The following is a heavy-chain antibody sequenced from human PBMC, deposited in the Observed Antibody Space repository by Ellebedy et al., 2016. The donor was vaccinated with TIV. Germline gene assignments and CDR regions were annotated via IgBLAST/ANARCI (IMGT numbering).Heavy chain of an antibody. V-gene: IGHV3-64D*06. CDR1: GFTFSSYA. D-gene: IGHD6-13*01. Sequence: GESLKISCSASGFTFSSYAMHWVRQAPGKGLEYVSAISSNGGSTYYADSVKGRFTISRDNSKNTLYLQMSSLRAEDTAVYDCVKELGLAAGSDYWGQGTLVTVSS. CDR2: ISSNGGST. J-gene: IGHJ4*02. CDR3: VKELGLAAGSDY.